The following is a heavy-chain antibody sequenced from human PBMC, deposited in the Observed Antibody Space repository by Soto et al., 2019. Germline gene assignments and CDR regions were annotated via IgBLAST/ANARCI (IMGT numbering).Heavy chain of an antibody. D-gene: IGHD2-15*01. CDR2: IYYTGRT. CDR3: AREGSSSPEYFDF. V-gene: IGHV4-30-4*01. CDR1: GGSISSDDYY. Sequence: PSDTLSLTCSVSGGSISSDDYYWTWIRQPPGEGLEWIGYIYYTGRTSSTPSLESRVTISIDTSKNQFSLKLSSVSAADTAVYYCAREGSSSPEYFDFWGPGTLVTASS. J-gene: IGHJ4*02.